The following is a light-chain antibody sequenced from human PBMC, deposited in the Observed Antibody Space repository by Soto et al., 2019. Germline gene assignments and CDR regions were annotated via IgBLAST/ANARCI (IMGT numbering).Light chain of an antibody. Sequence: EVVLTQSPGTLSLSPGERATLSCRASQSVRSSYVAWYQQKPGQAPRLLIYGVSSRATGIPDRFSGSGSGTDFTLTISRLEPEDFAVYYCQQYGSSTFTFGPGTTVDIK. CDR1: QSVRSSY. CDR3: QQYGSSTFT. J-gene: IGKJ3*01. V-gene: IGKV3-20*01. CDR2: GVS.